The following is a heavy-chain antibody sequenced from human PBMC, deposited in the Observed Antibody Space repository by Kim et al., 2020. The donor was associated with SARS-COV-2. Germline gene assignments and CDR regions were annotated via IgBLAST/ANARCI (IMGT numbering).Heavy chain of an antibody. D-gene: IGHD1-26*01. Sequence: YNSPSLRSRVTISVDKSKNQVSLKLSSVTDADTAVYYCDSTYGKYGAIDCWGQGTLVTVSS. J-gene: IGHJ4*02. V-gene: IGHV4-30-2*01. CDR3: DSTYGKYGAIDC.